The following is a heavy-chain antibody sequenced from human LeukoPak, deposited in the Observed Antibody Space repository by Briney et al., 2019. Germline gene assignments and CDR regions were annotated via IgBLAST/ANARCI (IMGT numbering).Heavy chain of an antibody. J-gene: IGHJ6*03. Sequence: ASVKVSCKASGYTFTSYGISWVRQAPGQGLEWMGWISAYNGNTNYAQKLQGRVTMTTDTSTSTAYMELRSRRSDDTAVYYCARDRFTIFGVVSYYYYMDVWGKGTTVTVSS. D-gene: IGHD3-3*01. CDR2: ISAYNGNT. V-gene: IGHV1-18*01. CDR3: ARDRFTIFGVVSYYYYMDV. CDR1: GYTFTSYG.